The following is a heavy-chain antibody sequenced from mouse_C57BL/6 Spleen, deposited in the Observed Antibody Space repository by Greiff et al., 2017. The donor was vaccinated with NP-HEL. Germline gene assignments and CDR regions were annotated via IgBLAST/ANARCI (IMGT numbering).Heavy chain of an antibody. D-gene: IGHD2-3*01. J-gene: IGHJ3*01. CDR2: IYPGSGNT. CDR1: GYTFTDYY. Sequence: QVHVKQSGAELVRPGASVKLSCKASGYTFTDYYINWVKQRPGQGLEWIARIYPGSGNTYYNEKFKGKATLTAEKSSSTAYMQLSSLTSEDSAVYLCAREAIYDGYYGFAYWGQGTLVTVSA. CDR3: AREAIYDGYYGFAY. V-gene: IGHV1-76*01.